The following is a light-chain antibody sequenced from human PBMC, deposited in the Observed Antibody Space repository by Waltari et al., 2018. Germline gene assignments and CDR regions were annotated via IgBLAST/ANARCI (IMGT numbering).Light chain of an antibody. J-gene: IGKJ2*01. Sequence: DIVMTQSPLSLPVTPGEPASISCRFSQRLLHSNGYNYLDWYLQKPGQSPQLLIYEVSSRFSGVPDRFSGSGSGTDFTLKISRVEAEDVGIYYCMQGVYLPYTFGQGTKLEIK. CDR3: MQGVYLPYT. V-gene: IGKV2-29*03. CDR1: QRLLHSNGYNY. CDR2: EVS.